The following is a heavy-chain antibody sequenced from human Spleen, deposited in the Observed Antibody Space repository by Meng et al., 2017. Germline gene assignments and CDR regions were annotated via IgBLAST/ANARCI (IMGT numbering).Heavy chain of an antibody. CDR1: GYTFSSFG. D-gene: IGHD3-9*01. J-gene: IGHJ5*02. Sequence: ASVKVSCKASGYTFSSFGISWVRQAPGQGLEWMGWIATYNGNAYYAQKFEGRVTMTTDTPTSTAYMELRRLKLDDTAVYYCARVRGQYYDILTGYRNTNWFDPWGQGTLVTVSS. V-gene: IGHV1-18*01. CDR3: ARVRGQYYDILTGYRNTNWFDP. CDR2: IATYNGNA.